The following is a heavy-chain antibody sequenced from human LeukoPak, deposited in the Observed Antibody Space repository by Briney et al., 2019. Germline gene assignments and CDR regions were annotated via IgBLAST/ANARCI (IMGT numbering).Heavy chain of an antibody. Sequence: ASVKISCKASGYTFTGYYMHWVRQAPGQGLEWMGWINPNSGGTNYAQKFQGWVTMTRDTSISTAYMELSRLRSDDTAVYYCARDYSYGFSFDYWGQGTLVTVSS. V-gene: IGHV1-2*04. CDR3: ARDYSYGFSFDY. D-gene: IGHD5-18*01. J-gene: IGHJ4*02. CDR2: INPNSGGT. CDR1: GYTFTGYY.